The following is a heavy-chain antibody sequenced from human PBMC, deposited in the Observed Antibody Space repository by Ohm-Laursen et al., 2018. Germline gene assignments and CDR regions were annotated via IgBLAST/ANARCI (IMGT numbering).Heavy chain of an antibody. V-gene: IGHV3-33*08. CDR2: IWYDGSNK. CDR3: ARAHYDFWSGYARTDYGMDV. J-gene: IGHJ6*02. D-gene: IGHD3-3*01. CDR1: RFSFSCYG. Sequence: SLRLSCTASRFSFSCYGMHWARQAPGKGLEWVAVIWYDGSNKYYADSVKGRFTISRDNSKNTLYLQMNSLRAEDTAVYYCARAHYDFWSGYARTDYGMDVWGQGTTVTVSS.